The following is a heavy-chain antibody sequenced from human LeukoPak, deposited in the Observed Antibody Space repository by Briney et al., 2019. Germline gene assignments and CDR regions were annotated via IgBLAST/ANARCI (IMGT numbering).Heavy chain of an antibody. J-gene: IGHJ6*02. CDR3: ASSYCSTTSCYGGYVMDV. CDR2: IKQDGSDK. CDR1: GFTFSSHW. V-gene: IGHV3-7*01. D-gene: IGHD2-2*01. Sequence: GGSLRLSCVDSGFTFSSHWMIWVRQAPGKGLEWVANIKQDGSDKYYVDSVKGRFTISRDNAKNSLYLQMNSLRAEDTAVYYCASSYCSTTSCYGGYVMDVWGQGTTVTVSS.